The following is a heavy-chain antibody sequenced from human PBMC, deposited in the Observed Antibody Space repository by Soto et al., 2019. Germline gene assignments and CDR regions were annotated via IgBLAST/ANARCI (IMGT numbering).Heavy chain of an antibody. CDR3: AKDLYDFWSGYFPLDY. D-gene: IGHD3-3*01. J-gene: IGHJ4*02. V-gene: IGHV3-23*01. Sequence: GGSLRLSCAASGFTFSNYAMNWVRQAPGKGLEWVAIIGGIGQYAFYADSVKGRFTISRDNSKNTLYLQMNSLRAEDTAVYYCAKDLYDFWSGYFPLDYWGQGTLVTVSS. CDR2: IGGIGQYA. CDR1: GFTFSNYA.